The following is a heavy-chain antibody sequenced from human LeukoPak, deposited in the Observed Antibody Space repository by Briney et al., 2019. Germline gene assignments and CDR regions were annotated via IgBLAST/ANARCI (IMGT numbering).Heavy chain of an antibody. V-gene: IGHV3-7*01. J-gene: IGHJ4*02. CDR1: GFTFSSYS. CDR2: IKQDGGEI. Sequence: AGGSLRLSCAASGFTFSSYSMNWVRQTPGKGLEWVANIKQDGGEIYYVDSVKGRFTISRDNAKNSLSLQMNSLRAEDTAVYYCARDKVVGATHFDYWGQGTLVTVSS. D-gene: IGHD1-26*01. CDR3: ARDKVVGATHFDY.